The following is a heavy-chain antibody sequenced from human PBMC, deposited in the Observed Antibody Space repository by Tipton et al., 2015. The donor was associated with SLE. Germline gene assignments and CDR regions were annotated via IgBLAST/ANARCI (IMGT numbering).Heavy chain of an antibody. CDR2: IYHSGST. Sequence: TLSLTCTVSGGSISSGYYWGWIRQPPGKGLEWIGSIYHSGSTYYNPSLKSRVTISVDTSKNQFSLKLSSVTAADTAVYYCATVLYSNSYAFDIWGQGTMVTVSS. CDR3: ATVLYSNSYAFDI. J-gene: IGHJ3*02. V-gene: IGHV4-38-2*02. CDR1: GGSISSGYY. D-gene: IGHD4-11*01.